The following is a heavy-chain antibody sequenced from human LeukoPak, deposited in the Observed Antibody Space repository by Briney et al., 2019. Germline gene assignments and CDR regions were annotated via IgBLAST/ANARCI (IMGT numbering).Heavy chain of an antibody. Sequence: SETLSLTCTVSGYSISSGYYWGWIRQPPGKGLEWIGSIYHSGSTNYNPSLKSRVTISVDKSKNQFSLKLSSVTAADTAVYYCAGYSSGWTQTPIDYWGQGTLVTVSS. D-gene: IGHD6-19*01. V-gene: IGHV4-38-2*02. J-gene: IGHJ4*02. CDR2: IYHSGST. CDR3: AGYSSGWTQTPIDY. CDR1: GYSISSGYY.